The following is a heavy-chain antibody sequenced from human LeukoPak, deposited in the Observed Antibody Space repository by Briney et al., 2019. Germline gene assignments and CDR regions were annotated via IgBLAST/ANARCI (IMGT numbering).Heavy chain of an antibody. CDR1: GGTFSSYA. V-gene: IGHV1-69*06. CDR3: AKTQSPKWELLPFDY. Sequence: VASVKVSCKASGGTFSSYAISWVRQAPGQGLEWMGGIIPIFGTANYAQKFQGRVTITADKSTSTAYMELNSLRAEDTAVYYCAKTQSPKWELLPFDYWGQGTLVTVSS. D-gene: IGHD1-26*01. J-gene: IGHJ4*02. CDR2: IIPIFGTA.